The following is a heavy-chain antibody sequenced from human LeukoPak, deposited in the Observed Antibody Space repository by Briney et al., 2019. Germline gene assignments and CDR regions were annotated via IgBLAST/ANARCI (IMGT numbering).Heavy chain of an antibody. CDR3: ARDLPFSV. V-gene: IGHV4-59*11. CDR2: IYYSGST. J-gene: IGHJ6*04. Sequence: PSETLSLTCTVSGGSISSHYWSWIRQPPGKGLEWIGYIYYSGSTNYNPSLKSRVTISVDTSKNQYSLKLSSVTAADTAVYYCARDLPFSVWGKGTTVTVSS. CDR1: GGSISSHY.